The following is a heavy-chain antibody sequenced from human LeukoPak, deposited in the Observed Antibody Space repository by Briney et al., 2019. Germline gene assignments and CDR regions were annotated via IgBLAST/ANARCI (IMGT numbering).Heavy chain of an antibody. CDR3: AKGLSGWSPFDP. V-gene: IGHV3-23*01. CDR1: GFTFSSYA. J-gene: IGHJ5*02. Sequence: HPGGSLRLSCAASGFTFSSYAMSWVRQAPGKGLEWVSDISGSGGSTYYADSVKGRFTISRDNSKNTLYLQMNSLRAEDTAVYYCAKGLSGWSPFDPWGQGTLVTVSS. D-gene: IGHD6-19*01. CDR2: ISGSGGST.